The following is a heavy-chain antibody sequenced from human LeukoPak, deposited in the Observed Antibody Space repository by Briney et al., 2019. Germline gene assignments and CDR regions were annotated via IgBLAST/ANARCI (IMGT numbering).Heavy chain of an antibody. J-gene: IGHJ4*02. V-gene: IGHV3-66*02. CDR1: GFTVSSNY. CDR2: IYSGGST. Sequence: GGSLRLSCAASGFTVSSNYMSWVRQAPGKGLEWVSVIYSGGSTYYADSVKGRFTISRDNSKNTLYLQMNSLRAEDTAVYYCAKMGEDYYDSGGYPYFDYWGQGTLVTVSS. CDR3: AKMGEDYYDSGGYPYFDY. D-gene: IGHD3-22*01.